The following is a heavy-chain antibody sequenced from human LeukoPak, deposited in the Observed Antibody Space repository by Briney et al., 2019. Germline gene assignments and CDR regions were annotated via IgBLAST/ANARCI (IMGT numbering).Heavy chain of an antibody. CDR3: AGAYSYGPLYY. D-gene: IGHD5-18*01. V-gene: IGHV4-59*01. CDR2: IYYSGST. J-gene: IGHJ4*02. Sequence: SETLSLTCTVSGGSISSYYWSWIRQPPGKGLEWIGYIYYSGSTNSNPSLKSRITISVDASKNQFSLKLSSVTAADTALYYCAGAYSYGPLYYWGQGTLVTVSS. CDR1: GGSISSYY.